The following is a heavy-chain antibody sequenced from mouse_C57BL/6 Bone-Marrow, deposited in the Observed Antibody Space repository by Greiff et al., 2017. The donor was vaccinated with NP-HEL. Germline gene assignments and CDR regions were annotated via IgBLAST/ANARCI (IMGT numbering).Heavy chain of an antibody. CDR3: RGLRRGYYFDY. CDR2: IDPETGGT. V-gene: IGHV1-15*01. CDR1: GYTFTDYE. Sequence: VQLQQSGAELVRPGASVTLSCKASGYTFTDYEMHWVKQTPVHGLEWIGAIDPETGGTAYNQKFKGKAILTADKSSSTAYMELRSLTSEDSAVYYCRGLRRGYYFDYWGQGTTLTVSS. D-gene: IGHD2-2*01. J-gene: IGHJ2*01.